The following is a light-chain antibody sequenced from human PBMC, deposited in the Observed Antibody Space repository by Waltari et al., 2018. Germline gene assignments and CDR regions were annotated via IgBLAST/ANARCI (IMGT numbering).Light chain of an antibody. CDR1: SSDVGGYNY. V-gene: IGLV2-14*01. CDR2: GVS. Sequence: QSALTQPASVSGSPGQSITISCTGTSSDVGGYNYVSWYQQHPGKAPKLMIYGVSRRPSGVSNRFSGSKSGNTASLTISGLQADDEADYYCNSYTSSSTSYVVFGGGTKLTVL. CDR3: NSYTSSSTSYVV. J-gene: IGLJ2*01.